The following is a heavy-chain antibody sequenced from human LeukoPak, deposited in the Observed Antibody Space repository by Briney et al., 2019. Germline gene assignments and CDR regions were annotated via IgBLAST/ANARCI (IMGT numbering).Heavy chain of an antibody. Sequence: SETLSLTCTVSGGSIVSYYWSWIRQPPGKGLEWIGYIYYSGSTNYNPSLKSRVTMSVDTSKNQFSLKLTSVTAADTAVYYCARLKLGAYFDLWGRGTLVTVSS. CDR3: ARLKLGAYFDL. V-gene: IGHV4-59*08. CDR1: GGSIVSYY. CDR2: IYYSGST. D-gene: IGHD3-16*01. J-gene: IGHJ2*01.